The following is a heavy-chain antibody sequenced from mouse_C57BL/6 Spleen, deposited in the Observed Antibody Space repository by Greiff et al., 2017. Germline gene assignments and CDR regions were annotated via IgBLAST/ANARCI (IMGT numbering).Heavy chain of an antibody. Sequence: QVQLQQSGAELARPGASVKMSCKASGYTFTSYTMHWVKQRPGQGLEWIGYINPSSGYTKYNQKFKDQATLTADKSSSTAYMQLSSLTSEDSAFYYCAKGYYFAYWGQGTTLTVSS. CDR1: GYTFTSYT. CDR2: INPSSGYT. J-gene: IGHJ2*01. CDR3: AKGYYFAY. V-gene: IGHV1-4*01.